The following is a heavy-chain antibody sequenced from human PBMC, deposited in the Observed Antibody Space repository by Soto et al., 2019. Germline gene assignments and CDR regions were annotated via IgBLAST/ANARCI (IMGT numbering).Heavy chain of an antibody. CDR2: LIPLFGTP. CDR1: GGTFSSNV. J-gene: IGHJ4*02. CDR3: ASGAGVTFGGVTREFDY. D-gene: IGHD3-16*01. Sequence: QVQLVQSGAEVKKPGSSGQVSCKASGGTFSSNVFTWVRQTPGQGLEWMARLIPLFGTPLYAQKFQGRLTIIADESTSTAYMALSSLTSDDTAIYYGASGAGVTFGGVTREFDYWGRGTLVTVFS. V-gene: IGHV1-69*01.